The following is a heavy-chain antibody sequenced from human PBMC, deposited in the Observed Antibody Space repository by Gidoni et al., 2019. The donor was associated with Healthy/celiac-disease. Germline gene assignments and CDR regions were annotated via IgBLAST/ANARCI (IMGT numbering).Heavy chain of an antibody. V-gene: IGHV3-9*01. D-gene: IGHD3-22*01. J-gene: IGHJ4*02. CDR3: AKDSNYDSSGYYFDY. CDR1: GFTFDDYA. Sequence: EVQLVEYGGGLVQPVRSLRVSCADSGFTFDDYAMHLVLHAPGNGLEWFSGISGKSGSICYADSVKGRFTISRDNAKNSLYLQMNMLRAEDTALYYCAKDSNYDSSGYYFDYWGQGTLVTVSS. CDR2: ISGKSGSI.